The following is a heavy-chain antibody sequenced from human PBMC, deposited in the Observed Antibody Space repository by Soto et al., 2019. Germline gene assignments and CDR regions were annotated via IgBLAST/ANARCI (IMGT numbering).Heavy chain of an antibody. Sequence: QVHLVQSGVEVKTPGASVKVSCQASGYTFFTYDISWVRQAPGQGLEWMGWISTYSGDTKYAQKFQGRVTMTTDTSTTTAYLELRSLRSDYTAVYYCARHHGPTTSENWFDPCGQGTLVTVSS. J-gene: IGHJ5*02. CDR1: GYTFFTYD. CDR3: ARHHGPTTSENWFDP. CDR2: ISTYSGDT. V-gene: IGHV1-18*01. D-gene: IGHD5-12*01.